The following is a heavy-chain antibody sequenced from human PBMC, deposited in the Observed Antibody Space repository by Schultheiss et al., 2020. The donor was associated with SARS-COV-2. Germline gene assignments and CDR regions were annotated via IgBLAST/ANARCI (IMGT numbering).Heavy chain of an antibody. CDR1: GFTFSGHA. CDR2: ISGSGGST. CDR3: ARPPQTVYYYYMDV. Sequence: GGSLRLSCAASGFTFSGHAMTWVRQAPGKGLEWVSAISGSGGSTYYADSVKGRFTISRDNSKNTLYLQMNSLRAEDTAVYYCARPPQTVYYYYMDVWGKGTTVTVSS. D-gene: IGHD4-17*01. V-gene: IGHV3-23*01. J-gene: IGHJ6*03.